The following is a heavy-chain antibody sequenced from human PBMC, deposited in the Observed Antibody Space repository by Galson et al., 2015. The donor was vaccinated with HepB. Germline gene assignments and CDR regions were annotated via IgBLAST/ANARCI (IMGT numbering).Heavy chain of an antibody. V-gene: IGHV3-21*01. CDR1: GFTFTTSG. Sequence: SLRLSCAASGFTFTTSGMTWVRQAPGKGLEWVAVIGYSGTYRHYADSVKGRFAISRDNAKNSVYLQMNSLRVEDTAVYYCARVADVDYGDHSHFDYWGQGTLVTVSS. J-gene: IGHJ4*02. D-gene: IGHD4-17*01. CDR3: ARVADVDYGDHSHFDY. CDR2: IGYSGTYR.